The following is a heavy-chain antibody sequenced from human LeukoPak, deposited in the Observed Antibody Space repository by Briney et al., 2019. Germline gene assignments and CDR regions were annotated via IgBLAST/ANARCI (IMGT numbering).Heavy chain of an antibody. CDR2: INSDGSST. D-gene: IGHD5-12*01. V-gene: IGHV3-74*01. J-gene: IGHJ4*02. CDR1: GFTFSSYW. CDR3: ARQWLREDYFDY. Sequence: GGSLRLSCAASGFTFSSYWMHWVRQAPGKGLVWVSRINSDGSSTSYADSVRGRFTISRDNAKNTLYLQMNSLRAEDTAVYYCARQWLREDYFDYWGQGTLVTVSS.